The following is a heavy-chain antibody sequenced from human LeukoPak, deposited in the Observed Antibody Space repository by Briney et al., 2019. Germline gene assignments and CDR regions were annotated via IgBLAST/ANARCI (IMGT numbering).Heavy chain of an antibody. CDR3: ARGAIAAAGPNDY. Sequence: SETLSLTCAVYGGSFSGYYWSWIRQPPGKGLEWSGEINHSGSTNYNPSLKSRVTISVDTSKNQFSLKLSSVTAADTAVYYCARGAIAAAGPNDYWGQGTLITVSS. V-gene: IGHV4-34*01. CDR1: GGSFSGYY. J-gene: IGHJ4*02. CDR2: INHSGST. D-gene: IGHD6-13*01.